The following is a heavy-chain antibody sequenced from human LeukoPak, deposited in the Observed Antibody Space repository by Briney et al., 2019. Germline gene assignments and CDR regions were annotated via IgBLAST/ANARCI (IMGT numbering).Heavy chain of an antibody. V-gene: IGHV3-9*01. Sequence: GGSLRLSCAASGFTFYDYAMHWVRQAPGKGLEWVSGISWNSGSIGYADSVKGRFTISRDNAKNSLYLQMNSLRAEDTALYYCAKDKLGTMAIYDYWGQGTLVTVSS. CDR1: GFTFYDYA. CDR3: AKDKLGTMAIYDY. J-gene: IGHJ4*02. CDR2: ISWNSGSI. D-gene: IGHD1-7*01.